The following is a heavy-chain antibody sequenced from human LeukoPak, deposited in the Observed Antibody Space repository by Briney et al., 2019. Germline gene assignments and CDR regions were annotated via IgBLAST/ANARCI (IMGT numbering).Heavy chain of an antibody. J-gene: IGHJ4*02. CDR3: ARQNSYSSGWYYFDY. V-gene: IGHV5-51*01. Sequence: GESLKISCKGLGYSFTSYWIGWVRQMPGKGLEWMGIIYPGDSDTRYSPSFQGQVTISADNSISTAYLQWSSLKASDTAMYYCARQNSYSSGWYYFDYWGQGTLVTVSS. CDR1: GYSFTSYW. D-gene: IGHD6-19*01. CDR2: IYPGDSDT.